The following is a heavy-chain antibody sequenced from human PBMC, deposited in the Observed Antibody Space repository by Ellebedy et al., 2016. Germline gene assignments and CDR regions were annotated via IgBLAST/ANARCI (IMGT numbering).Heavy chain of an antibody. CDR3: VKGASGGSWVTLEY. CDR1: GFTLNNYA. CDR2: ITGDTATT. V-gene: IGHV3-23*01. D-gene: IGHD2-15*01. Sequence: GESLKISCAASGFTLNNYAMTWIRQAAGEGLEWVSAITGDTATTYYADSVKGRFTISRDNSRNTLYLQMNSLRVEDTALYYCVKGASGGSWVTLEYWGQGALVTVSS. J-gene: IGHJ4*02.